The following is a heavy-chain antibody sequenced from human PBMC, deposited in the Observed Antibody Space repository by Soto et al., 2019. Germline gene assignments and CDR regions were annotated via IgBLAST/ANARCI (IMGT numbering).Heavy chain of an antibody. CDR3: ARSFNYGSGSYLYGMDV. Sequence: SVKVSCKASGGTFSSYAISWVRQAPGQGLEWMGGIIPIFGTANYAQKFQGRVTITADESTSTAYMELSSLRSEDTAVYYCARSFNYGSGSYLYGMDVWGQGTTVTVSS. D-gene: IGHD3-10*01. J-gene: IGHJ6*02. V-gene: IGHV1-69*13. CDR1: GGTFSSYA. CDR2: IIPIFGTA.